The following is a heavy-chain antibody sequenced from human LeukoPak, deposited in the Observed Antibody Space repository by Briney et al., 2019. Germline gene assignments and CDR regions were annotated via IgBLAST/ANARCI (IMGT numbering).Heavy chain of an antibody. CDR3: VKASGYSSGWYPAY. D-gene: IGHD6-19*01. J-gene: IGHJ4*02. V-gene: IGHV3-30*04. CDR2: VSNDGSNK. Sequence: GRSLRLSCAASGIIFSSYAMHWARQAPGKGLEWVAVVSNDGSNKYYADSVKGRFTISRDNSNSTLYLQMNSLRVEDTAVYYCVKASGYSSGWYPAYWGQGTLVTVSS. CDR1: GIIFSSYA.